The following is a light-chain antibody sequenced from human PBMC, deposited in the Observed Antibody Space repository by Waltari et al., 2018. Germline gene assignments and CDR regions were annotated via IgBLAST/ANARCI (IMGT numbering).Light chain of an antibody. CDR2: DAS. J-gene: IGKJ4*01. CDR1: QSVSSY. V-gene: IGKV3-11*01. CDR3: QQRSNWPLGLT. Sequence: EIVLTQSPANLSLSPGERATLSCRASQSVSSYLAWYQQNPGQAPRLLIYDASNRATGIPARFSGSGSGTDFTLTISSLEPEDFAVYYCQQRSNWPLGLTFGGGTKVEIK.